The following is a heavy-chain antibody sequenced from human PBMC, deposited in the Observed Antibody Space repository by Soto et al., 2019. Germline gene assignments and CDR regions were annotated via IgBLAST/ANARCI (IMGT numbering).Heavy chain of an antibody. Sequence: GGSLRLSCAASGFTFSSYWMSWVRQAPGKGLEWVANIKQDGSEKYYVDSVKGRFAISRDNAKNSLYLQMNSLRAEDTAVYYCAREPSIAVAGDAFDIWGQGTMVTVSS. CDR3: AREPSIAVAGDAFDI. J-gene: IGHJ3*02. CDR2: IKQDGSEK. D-gene: IGHD6-19*01. V-gene: IGHV3-7*03. CDR1: GFTFSSYW.